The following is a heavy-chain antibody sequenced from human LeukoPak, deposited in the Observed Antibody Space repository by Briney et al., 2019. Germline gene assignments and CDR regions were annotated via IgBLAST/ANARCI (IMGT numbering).Heavy chain of an antibody. CDR3: ARSETHRDYYYYYYYMDV. CDR1: GGSISSYY. Sequence: SETLSLTCTVSGGSISSYYWSWIRQPPGKGLEWIGYIYYSGSTNYNPSLKSRVTISVDTSKNQFSLKLSSVTAADTAVYYCARSETHRDYYYYYYYMDVWGKGTTVTISS. D-gene: IGHD4-11*01. CDR2: IYYSGST. V-gene: IGHV4-59*01. J-gene: IGHJ6*03.